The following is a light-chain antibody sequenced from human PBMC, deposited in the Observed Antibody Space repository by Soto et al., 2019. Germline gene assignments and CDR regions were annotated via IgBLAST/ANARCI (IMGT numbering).Light chain of an antibody. CDR3: QQYNNWPPYT. Sequence: ETLMTQSPATLSVSSGERATLSCRASQSVRNNLAWYQQKPGQAPRLLIYGASTRATGITVRFSGSGSGTEVTLTISSLQSADFAVYYCQQYNNWPPYTFGQGTKLEMK. J-gene: IGKJ2*01. V-gene: IGKV3-15*01. CDR2: GAS. CDR1: QSVRNN.